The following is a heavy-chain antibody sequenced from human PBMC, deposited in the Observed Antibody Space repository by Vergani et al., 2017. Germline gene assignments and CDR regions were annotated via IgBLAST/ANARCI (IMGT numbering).Heavy chain of an antibody. CDR3: AGDRGQGFLEWFNWFDP. Sequence: QVQLVQSGAEVKKPGSSVKVSCKASGGTFSSYTISWVRQAPGQGLEWMGRIIPILGIANYAQKFQGRVTITADKSTSTAYMELSSLRSEDTAVYYCAGDRGQGFLEWFNWFDPWGQGTLVTVSS. V-gene: IGHV1-69*08. CDR2: IIPILGIA. CDR1: GGTFSSYT. D-gene: IGHD3-3*01. J-gene: IGHJ5*02.